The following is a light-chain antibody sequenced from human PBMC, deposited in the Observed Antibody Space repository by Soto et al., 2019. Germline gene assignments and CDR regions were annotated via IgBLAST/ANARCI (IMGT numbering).Light chain of an antibody. V-gene: IGKV1-12*01. CDR2: AAS. J-gene: IGKJ1*01. Sequence: DIQMTQSPSSVSASVGDRVTITCRATQDISSWLAWYQQQPGKAPKLLIYAASTLESGVPSRFSGSGSGTDFTLTISGLQPEESATYYCQQTTSFPRTFGQGTKVEV. CDR3: QQTTSFPRT. CDR1: QDISSW.